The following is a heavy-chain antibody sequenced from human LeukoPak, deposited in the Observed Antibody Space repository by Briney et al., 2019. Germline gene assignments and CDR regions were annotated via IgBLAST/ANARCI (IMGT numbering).Heavy chain of an antibody. CDR1: GATISDYY. CDR3: ARSPSTIGWNWGYYFDY. Sequence: SDTLSLTCTVSGATISDYYWSWIRESAGKGLEWIGRISTTGSTYYNPSFQSRVTMSADPSKTLFFLRLRSVTAADTAVYYCARSPSTIGWNWGYYFDYWGQGSLVTVSA. D-gene: IGHD3-3*01. J-gene: IGHJ4*02. CDR2: ISTTGST. V-gene: IGHV4-4*07.